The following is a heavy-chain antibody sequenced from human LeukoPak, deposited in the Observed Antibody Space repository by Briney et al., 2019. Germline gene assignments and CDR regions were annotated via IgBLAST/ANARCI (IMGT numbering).Heavy chain of an antibody. CDR3: ARAGSYRFDY. CDR2: MDIDGRTI. V-gene: IGHV3-74*01. Sequence: GGSLRLSCAGSGFTFSSYWMLWVRQVPGKGLVWVSRMDIDGRTINYADSVKGRFTISRDNAKNTLYLQMNSLTVEDTAVYYCARAGSYRFDYWGQGTLVTVSS. D-gene: IGHD3-16*02. J-gene: IGHJ4*02. CDR1: GFTFSSYW.